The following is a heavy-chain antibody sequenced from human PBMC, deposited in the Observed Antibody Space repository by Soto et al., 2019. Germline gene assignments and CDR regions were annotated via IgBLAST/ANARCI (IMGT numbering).Heavy chain of an antibody. Sequence: QVQLVQSGAEVKKPGASVKVSCKASGYTFTSYDINWVRQATGQGLEWMGWMNPSSGNTVYAQKFQGRVTMTRNTSITTDYMELSSLRSEDTAVDYCARRYCSGGNCYSPWGQGTLVTVSS. CDR3: ARRYCSGGNCYSP. D-gene: IGHD2-15*01. J-gene: IGHJ5*02. CDR1: GYTFTSYD. CDR2: MNPSSGNT. V-gene: IGHV1-8*01.